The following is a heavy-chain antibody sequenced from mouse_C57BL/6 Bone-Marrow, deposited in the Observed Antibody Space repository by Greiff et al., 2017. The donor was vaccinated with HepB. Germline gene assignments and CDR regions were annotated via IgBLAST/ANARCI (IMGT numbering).Heavy chain of an antibody. J-gene: IGHJ3*01. V-gene: IGHV5-4*01. Sequence: EVMLVESGGGLVKPGGSLKLSCAASGFTFSSYAMSWVRQTPEKRLEWVATISDGGSYTYYPDNVKGRFTISRDNAKNNLYLQMSHLKSEDTAMYYCARDWGYDYDGFAYWGQGTLVTVSA. CDR2: ISDGGSYT. CDR3: ARDWGYDYDGFAY. CDR1: GFTFSSYA. D-gene: IGHD2-4*01.